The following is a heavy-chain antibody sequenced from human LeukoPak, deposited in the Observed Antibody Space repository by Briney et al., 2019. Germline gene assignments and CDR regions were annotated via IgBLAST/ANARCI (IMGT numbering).Heavy chain of an antibody. CDR2: IDHSGST. D-gene: IGHD2-2*01. Sequence: SETLSLTCAVSGGSISRSSYYWAWIRQTPGKGLEWIGEIDHSGSTNYNPSLGSRVTISLDTSKNQFSLKLTSVTAADTAVYYCARSGTYQYSSTSDYWGQGTLVSVSS. V-gene: IGHV4-39*07. CDR3: ARSGTYQYSSTSDY. CDR1: GGSISRSSYY. J-gene: IGHJ4*02.